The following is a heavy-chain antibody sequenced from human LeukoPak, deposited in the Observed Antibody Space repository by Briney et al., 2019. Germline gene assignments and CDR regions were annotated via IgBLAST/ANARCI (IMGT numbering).Heavy chain of an antibody. CDR3: ATGYSSGWYYFDY. D-gene: IGHD6-19*01. CDR1: GGSISSYY. CDR2: IYYSGST. V-gene: IGHV4-59*01. Sequence: SETLSLTCTVSGGSISSYYWSWIRQPPGKGLEWIGYIYYSGSTNYNPSLMSRVTISVDTSKNQFSLKLSSVTAADTAVYYCATGYSSGWYYFDYWGQGTLVTVSS. J-gene: IGHJ4*02.